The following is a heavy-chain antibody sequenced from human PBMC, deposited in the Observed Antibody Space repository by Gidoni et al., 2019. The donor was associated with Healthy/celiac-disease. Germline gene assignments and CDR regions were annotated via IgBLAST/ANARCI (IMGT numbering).Heavy chain of an antibody. J-gene: IGHJ6*02. V-gene: IGHV4-31*03. CDR1: GGSISRGGYY. CDR2: IYYSGST. Sequence: QVQLQESGPGLVTPSQTLSLTCTVSGGSISRGGYYLSWIRQHPGKGLEWIGYIYYSGSTYYHPSLKGRVTRSVDTSKNQFSLKLSSVTAADTAVYYCARDSKRTRRSGVGYYYYGMDVWGQGTTVTVSS. CDR3: ARDSKRTRRSGVGYYYYGMDV. D-gene: IGHD1-26*01.